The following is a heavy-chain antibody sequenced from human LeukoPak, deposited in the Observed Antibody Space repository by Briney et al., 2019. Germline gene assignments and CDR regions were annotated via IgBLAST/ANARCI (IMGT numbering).Heavy chain of an antibody. CDR2: INPNSGGT. Sequence: ASVKVSCKASGYTFTGYYMHWVRQAPGQGLEWMGWINPNSGGTNYAQKFQGRVTMTRDTSIGTAYMELSRLRSDDTAVYYCVMITFGGVIVMPYRGQGTLVTVSS. CDR3: VMITFGGVIVMPY. V-gene: IGHV1-2*02. CDR1: GYTFTGYY. J-gene: IGHJ4*02. D-gene: IGHD3-16*02.